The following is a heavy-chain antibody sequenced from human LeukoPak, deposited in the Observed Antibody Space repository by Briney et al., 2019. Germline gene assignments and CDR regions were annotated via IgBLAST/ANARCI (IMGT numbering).Heavy chain of an antibody. Sequence: GASVKVSCKASGYTFTGYYMHWVRQAPGQGLEWMGWNNPNSGGTNYAQKFQGRVTMTRNTSISTAYMELSRLRSDDTAVYCCASRGYSYGPDPDFDYWGQGTLVTVSS. CDR1: GYTFTGYY. V-gene: IGHV1-2*02. J-gene: IGHJ4*02. CDR2: NNPNSGGT. D-gene: IGHD5-18*01. CDR3: ASRGYSYGPDPDFDY.